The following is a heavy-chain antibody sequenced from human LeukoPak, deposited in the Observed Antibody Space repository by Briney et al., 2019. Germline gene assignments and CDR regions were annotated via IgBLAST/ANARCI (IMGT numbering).Heavy chain of an antibody. J-gene: IGHJ4*02. V-gene: IGHV4-39*01. CDR3: VRHGFGDQGDN. CDR2: FYYSGST. CDR1: GGSISSSVYY. D-gene: IGHD3-10*01. Sequence: SETLSLTCTVSGGSISSSVYYWGWFRQPPGKGLEWIGSFYYSGSTYYTPSLKSRVTVSVDTSKNQFSLKLSSVTATDTAVYYCVRHGFGDQGDNWGQGTLVTVSS.